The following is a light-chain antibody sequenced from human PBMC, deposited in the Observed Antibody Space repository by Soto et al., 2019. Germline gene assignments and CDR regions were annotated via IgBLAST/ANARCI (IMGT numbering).Light chain of an antibody. J-gene: IGLJ1*01. CDR3: SSYAGSNTYV. CDR1: SSDIGNYNF. V-gene: IGLV2-8*01. Sequence: QSALTQPPSASGSPGQSVAVSCTGTSSDIGNYNFVSWYQQHPGKAPKLMIYEVSKRPSGVPDRFSGSKSGNTASLTVSGLQAEDEADYYCSSYAGSNTYVFGIGTKVTGL. CDR2: EVS.